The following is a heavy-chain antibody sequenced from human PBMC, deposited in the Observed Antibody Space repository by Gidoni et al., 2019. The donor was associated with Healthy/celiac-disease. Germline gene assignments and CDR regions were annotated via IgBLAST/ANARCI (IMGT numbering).Heavy chain of an antibody. V-gene: IGHV1-18*01. CDR3: ARDSVLAAAGTFYYYGMDV. CDR1: GYTFTSYG. D-gene: IGHD6-13*01. Sequence: QVQLVQSGAEVKKPGAAVKVSCKASGYTFTSYGISWVRQAPGQGLEWMGWISAYNGNTNYAQKLQGRVTMTTDTSTSTAYMELRSLRSDDTAVYYCARDSVLAAAGTFYYYGMDVWGQGTTVTVSS. J-gene: IGHJ6*02. CDR2: ISAYNGNT.